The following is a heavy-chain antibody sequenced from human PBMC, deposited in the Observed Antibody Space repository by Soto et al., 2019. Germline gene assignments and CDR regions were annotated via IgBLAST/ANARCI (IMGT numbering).Heavy chain of an antibody. Sequence: PGGSLRLSCAASGFTFSSYGMHWIRQAPGKGLEWVAVIWYDGSNKYYADSVKGRFTISRDNSKNTLYLQMNSLRAEDTAVYYCARDRSMITSGGVIAPYFDYWGQGTLVTVSS. CDR1: GFTFSSYG. J-gene: IGHJ4*02. CDR3: ARDRSMITSGGVIAPYFDY. CDR2: IWYDGSNK. D-gene: IGHD3-16*02. V-gene: IGHV3-33*01.